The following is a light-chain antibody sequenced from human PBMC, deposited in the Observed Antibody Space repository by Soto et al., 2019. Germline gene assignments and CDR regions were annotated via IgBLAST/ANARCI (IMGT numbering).Light chain of an antibody. CDR1: KNDIGVYDF. CDR2: EVV. CDR3: KSYAGSNTYV. Sequence: QSELNQPPSASGSPGQSVTISCTGTKNDIGVYDFVSWYQHHPGKAPRLIIYEVVQRPSGVPDRFSGSKSGNTASLTVSGLQAADEADYFCKSYAGSNTYVFGSGTKVNVL. V-gene: IGLV2-8*01. J-gene: IGLJ1*01.